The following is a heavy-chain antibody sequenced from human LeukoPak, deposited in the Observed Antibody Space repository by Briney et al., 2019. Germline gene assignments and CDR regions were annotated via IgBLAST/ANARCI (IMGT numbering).Heavy chain of an antibody. CDR3: ARDRPNYYGSDGHYYRRDGDY. CDR1: GFTFSIYA. V-gene: IGHV3-23*01. CDR2: ITSRGEST. J-gene: IGHJ4*02. Sequence: GGSLRLSWAASGFTFSIYAMSWVRQAPGKGLQWVSSITSRGESTWYVDSVKGRFTITRDNSENTLYLQMHSLRAEDTAVYYCARDRPNYYGSDGHYYRRDGDYWGRGTQVSVSS. D-gene: IGHD3-22*01.